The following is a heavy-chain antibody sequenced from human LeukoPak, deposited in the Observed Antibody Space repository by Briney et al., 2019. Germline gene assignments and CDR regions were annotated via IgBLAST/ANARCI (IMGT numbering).Heavy chain of an antibody. Sequence: SETLSLTCTVSGGSISSYYWSWIRQPAGKGLGWIGRIYTSGSTNYNPSLKSRVTMSVDTSKNQFSLKLSSVTAADTAVYYCARALKAGSYYNLFDYWGQGTLVTVSS. J-gene: IGHJ4*02. CDR3: ARALKAGSYYNLFDY. CDR1: GGSISSYY. D-gene: IGHD3-10*01. CDR2: IYTSGST. V-gene: IGHV4-4*07.